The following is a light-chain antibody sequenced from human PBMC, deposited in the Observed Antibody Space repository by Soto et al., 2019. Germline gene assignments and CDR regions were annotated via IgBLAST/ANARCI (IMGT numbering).Light chain of an antibody. CDR2: GAC. Sequence: EIVLTQSPGTLSLSPGERVTLSCRASQSVNSSYLAWYQHKPGQAPRLLIYGACTRATGIPDRFSGSGSGTDFTLTNARLEPGDFAVYYCQQYGNSPQTFGQGTKVDIK. CDR1: QSVNSSY. CDR3: QQYGNSPQT. V-gene: IGKV3-20*01. J-gene: IGKJ1*01.